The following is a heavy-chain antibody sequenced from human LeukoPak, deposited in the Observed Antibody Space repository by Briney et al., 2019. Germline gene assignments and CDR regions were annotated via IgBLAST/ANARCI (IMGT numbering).Heavy chain of an antibody. CDR2: ISWNSGSI. CDR3: AKDIGAHAGPDYCYYGMDV. J-gene: IGHJ6*02. CDR1: GFTFDDYA. Sequence: GGSLRLSCAASGFTFDDYAMHWVRQAPGKGLEWVSGISWNSGSIGYADSVKGRFTISRDNAKNSLYLQMNSLRAEDTALYYCAKDIGAHAGPDYCYYGMDVWGQGTTVTVSS. D-gene: IGHD3-10*01. V-gene: IGHV3-9*01.